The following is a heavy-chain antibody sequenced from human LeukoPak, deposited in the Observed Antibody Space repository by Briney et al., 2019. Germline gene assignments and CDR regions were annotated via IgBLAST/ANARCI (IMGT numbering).Heavy chain of an antibody. CDR2: INHSGST. V-gene: IGHV4-34*01. J-gene: IGHJ4*02. D-gene: IGHD6-6*01. Sequence: PSETLSLTCAVYGGSFSGYYWSWIRQPPGKGLEWIGEINHSGSTNYNPSLKSRVTISVDTSKNQFSLKLSSVTAADTAVYYCARRVVFGIEARSLDYWAREPWSPSPQ. CDR1: GGSFSGYY. CDR3: ARRVVFGIEARSLDY.